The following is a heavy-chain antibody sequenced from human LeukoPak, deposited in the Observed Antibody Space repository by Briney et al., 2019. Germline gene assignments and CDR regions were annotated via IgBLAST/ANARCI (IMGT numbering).Heavy chain of an antibody. J-gene: IGHJ6*02. CDR1: GFTFSSYG. D-gene: IGHD3-3*01. CDR3: AKDTYYYDFWSGYSTPYYYGMDV. Sequence: PGGSLSLSCAASGFTFSSYGMHGVRQAPGKGLEWVAVISYDGSNKYYADSVKGRFTISRDNSKNTLYLQMNSLRAEDTAVYYCAKDTYYYDFWSGYSTPYYYGMDVWGQGTTVTVSS. V-gene: IGHV3-30*18. CDR2: ISYDGSNK.